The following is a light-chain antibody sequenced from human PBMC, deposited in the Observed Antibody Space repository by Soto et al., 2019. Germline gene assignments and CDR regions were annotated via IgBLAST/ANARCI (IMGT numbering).Light chain of an antibody. CDR3: QQRSNWPSIT. J-gene: IGKJ5*01. CDR2: AAS. CDR1: QSVSSSH. V-gene: IGKV3D-20*02. Sequence: EILFTQSPGTLSLSPGERATLSCRASQSVSSSHLAGYQHKPGQATRLRIYAASSRANGIPARFTGSGSGTDFTLTISSLEPEDFAFYYCQQRSNWPSITFGQGTRLEIK.